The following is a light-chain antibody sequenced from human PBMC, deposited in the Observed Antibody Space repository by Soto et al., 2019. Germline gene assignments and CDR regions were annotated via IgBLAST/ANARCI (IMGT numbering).Light chain of an antibody. Sequence: DIVMTHSPDSLAVSLGEKATINCKSSQSVLYSSNNKNYLAWYQQKPGQPPKLLIYWASTRESGVPDRFSGSGSGTDFTLTISSLQAEDVAVYYCQQYYSTPWTFVQGTKVEIK. CDR2: WAS. J-gene: IGKJ1*01. V-gene: IGKV4-1*01. CDR1: QSVLYSSNNKNY. CDR3: QQYYSTPWT.